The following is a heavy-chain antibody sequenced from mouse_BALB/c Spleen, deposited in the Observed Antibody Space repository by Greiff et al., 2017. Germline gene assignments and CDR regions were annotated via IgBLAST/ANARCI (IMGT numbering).Heavy chain of an antibody. Sequence: EVMLVESGGGLVQPGGSMKLSCVASGFTFSNYWMNWVRQSPEKGLEWVAEIRLKSNNYATHYAESVKGRFTISRDDSKSSVYLQMNNLRAEDTGIYYCTRGIYYAHDEAWFAYWGQGTLVTVSA. D-gene: IGHD2-1*01. CDR1: GFTFSNYW. V-gene: IGHV6-6*02. J-gene: IGHJ3*01. CDR3: TRGIYYAHDEAWFAY. CDR2: IRLKSNNYAT.